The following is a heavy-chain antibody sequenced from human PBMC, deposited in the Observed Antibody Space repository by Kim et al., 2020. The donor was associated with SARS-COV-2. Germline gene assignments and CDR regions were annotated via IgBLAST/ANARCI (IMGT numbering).Heavy chain of an antibody. CDR3: ARGKNWGGDCYPFDY. V-gene: IGHV3-48*02. Sequence: ESVKGRLTIPRHNTKDSLSLQMNSMREEDTAVYYCARGKNWGGDCYPFDYWGQGTLVTVSS. J-gene: IGHJ4*02. D-gene: IGHD2-21*01.